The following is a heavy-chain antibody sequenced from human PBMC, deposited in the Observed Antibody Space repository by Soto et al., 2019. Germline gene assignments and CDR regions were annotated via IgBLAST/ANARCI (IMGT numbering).Heavy chain of an antibody. J-gene: IGHJ3*02. Sequence: SETLSLTCTVSGGSISSSSYYWGWIRQPPGKGLEWIGSIYYSGSTYYNPSLKSRVTISVDTSKNQFSLKLSSVTAADTAVYYCASGYKSVVVELGRHAFDIWGQGTMVTVSS. CDR3: ASGYKSVVVELGRHAFDI. V-gene: IGHV4-39*07. CDR1: GGSISSSSYY. D-gene: IGHD3-22*01. CDR2: IYYSGST.